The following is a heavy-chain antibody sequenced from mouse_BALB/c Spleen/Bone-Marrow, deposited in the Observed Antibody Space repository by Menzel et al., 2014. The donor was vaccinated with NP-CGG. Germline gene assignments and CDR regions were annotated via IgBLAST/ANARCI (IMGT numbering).Heavy chain of an antibody. J-gene: IGHJ3*01. V-gene: IGHV14-3*02. CDR2: IDPANGNT. CDR1: GFNIKDTY. Sequence: VQLKESGAELVKPGASVKLSCTASGFNIKDTYMHWVKQRPEQGLEWIGRIDPANGNTKYDPKFQGKATITADTSSNTAYLQLSSLTSEDTAVYYYASYYYGRAWFAYWGQGTLVTVSA. D-gene: IGHD1-1*01. CDR3: ASYYYGRAWFAY.